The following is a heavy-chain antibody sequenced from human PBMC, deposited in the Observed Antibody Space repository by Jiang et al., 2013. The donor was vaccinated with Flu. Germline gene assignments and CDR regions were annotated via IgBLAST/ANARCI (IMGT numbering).Heavy chain of an antibody. V-gene: IGHV2-5*02. J-gene: IGHJ6*02. CDR1: GFSLSSTAVG. Sequence: TLTCTFSGFSLSSTAVGVGWIRQPPGKALEWLALIYWDDDKRYSPSLKSRLTITKDTSKNQVVLTMTNMDPVDTATYYCAYTSGIPLERDYYFYGMDVWGQGTTVPVSS. CDR2: IYWDDDK. CDR3: AYTSGIPLERDYYFYGMDV. D-gene: IGHD1-1*01.